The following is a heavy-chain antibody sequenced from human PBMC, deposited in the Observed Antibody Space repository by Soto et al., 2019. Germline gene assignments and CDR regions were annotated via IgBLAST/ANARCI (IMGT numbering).Heavy chain of an antibody. D-gene: IGHD3-22*01. V-gene: IGHV1-69*13. CDR3: ARGVLNYYDSSGYYLSRRNWFDP. Sequence: ASVKVSCKASGGTFSSYAISWVRQAPGQGLEWMGGIIPIFGTANYAQKFQGRVTITADESTSTAYMELSSLRSEDTAVYYCARGVLNYYDSSGYYLSRRNWFDPWGQGTLVTVSS. CDR2: IIPIFGTA. J-gene: IGHJ5*02. CDR1: GGTFSSYA.